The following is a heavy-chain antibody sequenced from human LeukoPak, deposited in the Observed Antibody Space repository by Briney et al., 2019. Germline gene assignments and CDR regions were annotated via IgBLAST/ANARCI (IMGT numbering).Heavy chain of an antibody. D-gene: IGHD3-22*01. CDR1: GGSISSHY. V-gene: IGHV4-59*11. CDR3: ARELEYYSDSSGYFDY. CDR2: IYYSGST. Sequence: PSETLSLTCTVSGGSISSHYWSWIRQPPGKGLEGIGYIYYSGSTNYNPSLKSRVTISVDPSKNQFSLKLTSVTAADTAVYYCARELEYYSDSSGYFDYWGQGTLVTAFS. J-gene: IGHJ4*02.